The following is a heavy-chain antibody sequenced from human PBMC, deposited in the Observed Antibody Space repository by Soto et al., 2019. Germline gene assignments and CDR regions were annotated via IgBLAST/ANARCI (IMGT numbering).Heavy chain of an antibody. CDR2: ISGSGGST. J-gene: IGHJ6*01. CDR1: GFTFSSYA. CDR3: AKDQAPYDYYYGMDV. Sequence: GGSLRLSCAASGFTFSSYAMGWVRQAPGKGLEWVSAISGSGGSTYYADSVKGRFTISRDNSKNTLYLQMNSLRAEDAAVFYCAKDQAPYDYYYGMDVWGQGTTVSVS. V-gene: IGHV3-23*01.